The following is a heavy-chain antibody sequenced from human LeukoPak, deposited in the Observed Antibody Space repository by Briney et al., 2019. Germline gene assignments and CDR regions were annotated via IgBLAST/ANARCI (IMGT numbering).Heavy chain of an antibody. CDR2: INPSGGST. CDR1: GYTFTSYY. Sequence: GASVRVSCKASGYTFTSYYMHWVRQAPGQGLEWMGIINPSGGSTSYAQKFQGRVTMTRDTSTSTVYMELSSLRSEDTAVYYCASRYCSGGSCYPTGFDYWGQGTLVTVSS. CDR3: ASRYCSGGSCYPTGFDY. D-gene: IGHD2-15*01. V-gene: IGHV1-46*01. J-gene: IGHJ4*02.